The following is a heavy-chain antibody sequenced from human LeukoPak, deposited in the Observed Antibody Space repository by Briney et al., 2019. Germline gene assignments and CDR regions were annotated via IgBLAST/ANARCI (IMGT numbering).Heavy chain of an antibody. V-gene: IGHV1-2*02. CDR1: GYTFTGYY. CDR2: INPNSGGT. J-gene: IGHJ6*03. D-gene: IGHD3-22*01. CDR3: ARDGGSGDYDFDRYYMDV. Sequence: GASVKVSCKASGYTFTGYYIHWVRQAPGQGLEWMGWINPNSGGTNYAQKFQGRVTMTRDTSISTAYMELSRLRSDDTAVYYCARDGGSGDYDFDRYYMDVWGKGTTVTISS.